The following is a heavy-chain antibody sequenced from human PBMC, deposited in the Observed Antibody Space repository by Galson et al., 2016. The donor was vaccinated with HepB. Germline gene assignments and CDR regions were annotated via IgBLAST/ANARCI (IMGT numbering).Heavy chain of an antibody. V-gene: IGHV3-13*01. CDR3: ARGKSLLTMPWNYGLDV. CDR1: GFTFSIHD. D-gene: IGHD1-1*01. J-gene: IGHJ6*04. Sequence: SLRLSCAASGFTFSIHDMHWVRQVTGKGLEWVSAIGTAGDTYYPDSVKGRFTIPRENAKNSLYLQMNDLRARDTAVYYCARGKSLLTMPWNYGLDVWGKGTAVTVSS. CDR2: IGTAGDT.